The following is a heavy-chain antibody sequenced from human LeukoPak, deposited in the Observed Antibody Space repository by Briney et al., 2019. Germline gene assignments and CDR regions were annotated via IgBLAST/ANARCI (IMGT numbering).Heavy chain of an antibody. J-gene: IGHJ4*02. CDR2: ISGSGGTT. Sequence: GGSLGLSCAASGFSFSNFAMSWVRQAPGKGLEWVSGISGSGGTTYYADSMKGRFTISRDNSKSTLYLQMSSLRAEDTAVYYCAKTDGSGSFYNPSHFWGQGTLVTVSS. CDR1: GFSFSNFA. CDR3: AKTDGSGSFYNPSHF. V-gene: IGHV3-23*01. D-gene: IGHD3-10*01.